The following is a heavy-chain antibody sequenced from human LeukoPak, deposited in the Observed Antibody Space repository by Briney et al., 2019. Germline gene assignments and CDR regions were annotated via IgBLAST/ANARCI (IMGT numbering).Heavy chain of an antibody. D-gene: IGHD1-26*01. CDR2: IKSKTDGGTT. CDR3: TTEGENSGSYYSRY. Sequence: GGSLRLSCAASGFTFSNAWMSWVRQAPGKGLEWVGRIKSKTDGGTTDYAAPVKGRFTISRDDSKNTLYLQMNSLKTEDTAVYYCTTEGENSGSYYSRYWGQGTLVTVSS. CDR1: GFTFSNAW. J-gene: IGHJ4*02. V-gene: IGHV3-15*01.